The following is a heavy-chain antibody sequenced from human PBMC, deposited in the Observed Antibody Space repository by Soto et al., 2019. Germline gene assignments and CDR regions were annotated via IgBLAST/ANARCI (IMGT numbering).Heavy chain of an antibody. J-gene: IGHJ5*01. CDR1: GGSLREFGHV. V-gene: IGHV4-31*02. D-gene: IGHD3-16*01. Sequence: TLSLTCTFSGGSLREFGHVWTWIRQRPGRGLEWIGYSTYTGVTYYSPSLQGRISISVDTSKNQFSLTLNSMTAADTAVYYCATDSGGHPLNRFDSWGQGTLVTVSS. CDR3: ATDSGGHPLNRFDS. CDR2: STYTGVT.